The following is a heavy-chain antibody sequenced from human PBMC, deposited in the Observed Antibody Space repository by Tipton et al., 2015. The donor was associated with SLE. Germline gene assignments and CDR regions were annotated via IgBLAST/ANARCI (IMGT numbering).Heavy chain of an antibody. D-gene: IGHD3-10*01. CDR2: IDPYNGNT. CDR1: GYTFITYG. J-gene: IGHJ6*02. V-gene: IGHV1-18*01. Sequence: QLVQSGAEVKKAGASVKVSCKASGYTFITYGISWVRQAPGQGLEWMGWIDPYNGNTNYAQRLQGRVIMTRDTSTTTAYMELRSLTSDDTAMYYCAKGGITLSQGADFYYGMDVWGLGTTVTVSS. CDR3: AKGGITLSQGADFYYGMDV.